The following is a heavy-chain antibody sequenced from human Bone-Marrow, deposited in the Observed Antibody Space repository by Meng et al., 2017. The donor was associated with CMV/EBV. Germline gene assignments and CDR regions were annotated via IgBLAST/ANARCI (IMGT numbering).Heavy chain of an antibody. CDR2: ISSSSSYI. Sequence: GGSLRLSCAASGFTFSSYSMNWVRQAPGKGLEWVSSISSSSSYIYYADSVKGRFTISRDNAKNSLYLQMNSLRAEDTAVYYCAREKTYYDSSGLDYWGQGTLVTFSS. V-gene: IGHV3-21*01. D-gene: IGHD3-22*01. CDR3: AREKTYYDSSGLDY. CDR1: GFTFSSYS. J-gene: IGHJ4*02.